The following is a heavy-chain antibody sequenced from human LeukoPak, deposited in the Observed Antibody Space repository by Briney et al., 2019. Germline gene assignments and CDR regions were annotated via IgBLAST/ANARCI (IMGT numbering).Heavy chain of an antibody. V-gene: IGHV4-39*01. CDR2: ISYSGST. J-gene: IGHJ4*02. CDR3: ARLGGVYGGYYFDC. Sequence: SETLSLTCTVSGGSISSSSYHWGWIRQPPGKGLEWIGSISYSGSTYYNLSLKSRVTISVDTSKNQFSLKLNSLTAADTAVYFCARLGGVYGGYYFDCWGQGTLVTVSS. CDR1: GGSISSSSYH. D-gene: IGHD2-8*02.